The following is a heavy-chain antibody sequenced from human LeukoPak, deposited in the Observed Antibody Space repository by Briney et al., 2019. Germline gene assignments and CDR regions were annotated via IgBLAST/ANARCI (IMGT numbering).Heavy chain of an antibody. CDR2: IYYSGST. CDR1: GGSISSYY. Sequence: PSETLSLTCTVSGGSISSYYWSWIRQPPGKGLEWIGYIYYSGSTNYNPSLKSRVTISVDTSKNQFSLKLSSVTAADTAVYYCASGSEDQAYYYGMDVWGQGTTVTVSS. CDR3: ASGSEDQAYYYGMDV. J-gene: IGHJ6*02. V-gene: IGHV4-59*01. D-gene: IGHD2-15*01.